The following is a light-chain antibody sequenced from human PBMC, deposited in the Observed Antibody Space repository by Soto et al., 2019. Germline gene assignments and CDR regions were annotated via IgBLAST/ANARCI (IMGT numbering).Light chain of an antibody. CDR2: GAS. CDR3: QQHNDWPPST. CDR1: QSVRDN. J-gene: IGKJ2*01. V-gene: IGKV3-15*01. Sequence: ETLLTQSPATLSVSPGERATLSCRASQSVRDNLAWYQQKPGQAPRLLIYGASTRAPGIPDRFSGSGFGTEFSLPISRLQSEDFAVYYCQQHNDWPPSTFGQGTKLEIK.